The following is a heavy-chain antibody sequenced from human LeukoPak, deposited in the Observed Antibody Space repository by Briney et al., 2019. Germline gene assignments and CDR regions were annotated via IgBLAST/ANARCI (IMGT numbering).Heavy chain of an antibody. Sequence: GGSLRLSCAAFKFTFSSYAMGCVRQAPGKALEWVSSISSSGGSTQYADSVKGRCTISRDNSKNTLYLQMNSLRAEDTAVYYCAKDGGYCSVGSCYRRYNFDYWGQGTLVTVSS. CDR3: AKDGGYCSVGSCYRRYNFDY. CDR1: KFTFSSYA. V-gene: IGHV3-23*01. D-gene: IGHD2-15*01. J-gene: IGHJ4*02. CDR2: ISSSGGST.